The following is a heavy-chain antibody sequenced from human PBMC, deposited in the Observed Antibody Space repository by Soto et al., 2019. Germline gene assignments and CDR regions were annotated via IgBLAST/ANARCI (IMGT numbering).Heavy chain of an antibody. Sequence: QVQLVQSGAEVKKPGSSVKVSCKASGGTFSSYTISWVRQAPGQGLEWMGRFIPILGIAHYAQKFQGRVTITADKSTSTAYMELSSLRSEDTAVYYCARDPPDPYQSNSPYYFAYCGQGTLVTVSS. CDR1: GGTFSSYT. D-gene: IGHD2-2*01. CDR3: ARDPPDPYQSNSPYYFAY. J-gene: IGHJ4*02. CDR2: FIPILGIA. V-gene: IGHV1-69*08.